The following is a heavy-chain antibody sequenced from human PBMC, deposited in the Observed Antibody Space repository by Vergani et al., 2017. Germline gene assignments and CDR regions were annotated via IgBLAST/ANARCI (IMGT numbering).Heavy chain of an antibody. CDR2: INHSGST. CDR1: GGSFSGYY. J-gene: IGHJ6*03. CDR3: ARGNKDTAMVKDYYYYMDV. D-gene: IGHD5-18*01. Sequence: QVQLQQCGAGLLKPSETLSLTCAVYGGSFSGYYWSWIRQPPGKGLEWFGEINHSGSTNYNPSLKSRVTISVDTSKNQFSLKLSSVTAADTAVYYCARGNKDTAMVKDYYYYMDVWGKGTTVTVSS. V-gene: IGHV4-34*01.